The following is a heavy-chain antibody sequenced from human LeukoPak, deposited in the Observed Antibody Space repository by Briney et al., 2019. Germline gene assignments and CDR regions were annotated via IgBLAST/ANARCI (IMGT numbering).Heavy chain of an antibody. D-gene: IGHD5-18*01. V-gene: IGHV1-2*02. CDR1: GYTFTGYY. J-gene: IGHJ6*03. CDR3: ARASVDTAMGRGYYYYYYYMDV. CDR2: INPNSGGT. Sequence: ASVKVSCKASGYTFTGYYMHWVRQAPGQGLEWMGWINPNSGGTNYAQKFQGRVTMTRDTSISTAYMELSRLRSDDTAVYYCARASVDTAMGRGYYYYYYYMDVWGKGTTVTVSS.